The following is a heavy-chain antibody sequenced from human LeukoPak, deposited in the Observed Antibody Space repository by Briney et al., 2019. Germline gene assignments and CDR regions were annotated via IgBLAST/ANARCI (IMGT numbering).Heavy chain of an antibody. D-gene: IGHD6-13*01. V-gene: IGHV4-30-2*01. Sequence: SETLSLTCAVSGGSISSGGYSWSWIRQPPGKGLEWIGYIYQNGNTYYNPSLKSRVTVSVDRSKNQFSLNLSSVTAADTAVYYCGRGGIAAAASGIDYWGQGTLVAVSS. J-gene: IGHJ4*02. CDR1: GGSISSGGYS. CDR3: GRGGIAAAASGIDY. CDR2: IYQNGNT.